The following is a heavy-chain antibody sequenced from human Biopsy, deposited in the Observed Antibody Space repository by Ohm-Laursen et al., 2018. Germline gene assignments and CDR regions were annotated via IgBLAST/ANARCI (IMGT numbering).Heavy chain of an antibody. Sequence: ASVKVSCKAFGYTFITYYVNWVRQAPGQGLEWMGKINPSGGSTSYAQKFQGRVTMTRDTSTTTVYMELSSLRSEDTAVYYCARDRIGGRGDPPDHWGQGTLITVSS. J-gene: IGHJ4*02. CDR2: INPSGGST. D-gene: IGHD3-10*01. V-gene: IGHV1-46*01. CDR1: GYTFITYY. CDR3: ARDRIGGRGDPPDH.